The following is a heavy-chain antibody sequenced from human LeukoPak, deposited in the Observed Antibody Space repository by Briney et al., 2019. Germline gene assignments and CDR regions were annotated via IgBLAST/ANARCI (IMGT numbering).Heavy chain of an antibody. CDR1: GGSFSGYY. V-gene: IGHV4-34*01. CDR2: INHSGST. Sequence: PSETLSLTCAVYGGSFSGYYWSWIRQPPGKGLEWIGEINHSGSTNYNPSLKSRVTISVDTSKNQFSLKLSSVTAADTAVYYCASRKMTTAYYWGQGTLVTVSS. D-gene: IGHD4-17*01. J-gene: IGHJ4*02. CDR3: ASRKMTTAYY.